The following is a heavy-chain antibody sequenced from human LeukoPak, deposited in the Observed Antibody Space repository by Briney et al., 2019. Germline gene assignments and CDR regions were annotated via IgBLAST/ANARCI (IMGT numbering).Heavy chain of an antibody. CDR1: GGSISSYY. CDR3: ARLHHSSGWFDP. D-gene: IGHD6-19*01. J-gene: IGHJ5*02. Sequence: PSETLSLTCTVSGGSISSYYWSWIRQPPGKGLEWIGYIYYSGSTNYNPSLKSRVTISVDTSKNQFSLKLSSVTAADTAVYYCARLHHSSGWFDPWGQGTLVTISS. V-gene: IGHV4-59*01. CDR2: IYYSGST.